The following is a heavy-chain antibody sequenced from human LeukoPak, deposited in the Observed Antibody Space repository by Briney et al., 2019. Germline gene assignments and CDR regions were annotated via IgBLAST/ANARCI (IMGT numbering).Heavy chain of an antibody. D-gene: IGHD1-7*01. CDR3: ATYNSNFGCVDS. V-gene: IGHV4-39*01. J-gene: IGHJ5*01. CDR2: IYYSGST. Sequence: SETLSLTCTVSGGSISSSSYYWGWIRQPPGKGLEWIGSIYYSGSTYYNPSLKSRFTISVDTSKNKFSLTLSFLCAADTAVYYCATYNSNFGCVDSWGQGTLVTVSS. CDR1: GGSISSSSYY.